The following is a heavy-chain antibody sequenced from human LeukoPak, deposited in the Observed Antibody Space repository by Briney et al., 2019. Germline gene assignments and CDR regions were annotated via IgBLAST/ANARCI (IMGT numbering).Heavy chain of an antibody. Sequence: ASVKVSCKASGYTFTSYDINWVRQATGQGLEWMGWMNPNSGNTGYAQKFQGRVTITRNTSISTAYMELSSLRSEDTAVYYCARAIRASIAARRDYYYYYMDVWGKGTTVTVSS. D-gene: IGHD6-6*01. V-gene: IGHV1-8*03. CDR1: GYTFTSYD. CDR2: MNPNSGNT. J-gene: IGHJ6*03. CDR3: ARAIRASIAARRDYYYYYMDV.